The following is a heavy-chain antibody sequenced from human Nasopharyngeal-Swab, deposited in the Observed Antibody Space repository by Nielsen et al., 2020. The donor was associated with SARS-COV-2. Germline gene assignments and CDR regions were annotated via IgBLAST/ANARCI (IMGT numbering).Heavy chain of an antibody. J-gene: IGHJ4*02. CDR2: ISSNGGST. Sequence: GGSLRLSCSASGFTFSSYAMHWVRQAPGKGLEYVSAISSNGGSTYYADSVKGRFTISRDNSMNTLYLQMSSLRAEDTAVYYCVKGLTIFGVVIPTPFDYWGQGTLVTVSS. CDR3: VKGLTIFGVVIPTPFDY. D-gene: IGHD3-3*01. CDR1: GFTFSSYA. V-gene: IGHV3-64D*06.